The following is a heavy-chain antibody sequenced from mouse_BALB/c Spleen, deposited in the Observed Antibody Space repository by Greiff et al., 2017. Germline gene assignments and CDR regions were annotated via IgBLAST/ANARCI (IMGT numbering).Heavy chain of an antibody. CDR2: ISYSGST. J-gene: IGHJ2*01. D-gene: IGHD2-4*01. V-gene: IGHV3-8*02. CDR3: ARYSPYDCDLYYFDY. Sequence: VQLKESGPSLVKPSQSLSLTCSVTGDSITSGYWNWVRKFPGNKLEYMGNISYSGSTYYYPSIKSRISITRDTSTNQYYLQLNSVTTEDTATYYCARYSPYDCDLYYFDYWGQGTTLTVSS. CDR1: GDSITSGY.